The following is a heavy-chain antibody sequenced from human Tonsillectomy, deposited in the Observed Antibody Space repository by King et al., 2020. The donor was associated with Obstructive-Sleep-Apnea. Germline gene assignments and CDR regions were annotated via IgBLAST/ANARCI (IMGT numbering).Heavy chain of an antibody. V-gene: IGHV3-7*03. CDR2: IKQDGSEK. D-gene: IGHD6-6*01. J-gene: IGHJ6*02. CDR1: GFTFSGYW. CDR3: AKNIEARREVYYYHYGMDV. Sequence: VQLVESGGGLVQPGGSLRVSCAASGFTFSGYWMTWVRQAPGKGLEWVASIKQDGSEKYYVDSVKGRFTISKDNAKKSLYLQMNSLRADDTAVYYCAKNIEARREVYYYHYGMDVWGQGTTVTVSS.